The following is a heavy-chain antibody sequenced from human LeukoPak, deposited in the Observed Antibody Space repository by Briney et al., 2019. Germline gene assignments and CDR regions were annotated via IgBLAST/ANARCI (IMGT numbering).Heavy chain of an antibody. V-gene: IGHV3-7*01. Sequence: GGSLRLSCAASGFSFSGFWMSWVRQAPGKGLEWVANIKQDGSETYSVDSVKGRFIISRDNAKNSLYLQMNSLRAEDTAVYYCAELGITMIGGVWGKGTTVTISS. CDR1: GFSFSGFW. D-gene: IGHD3-10*02. J-gene: IGHJ6*04. CDR2: IKQDGSET. CDR3: AELGITMIGGV.